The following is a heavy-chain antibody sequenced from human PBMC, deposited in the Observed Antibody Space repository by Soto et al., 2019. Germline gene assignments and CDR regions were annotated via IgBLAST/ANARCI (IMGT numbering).Heavy chain of an antibody. J-gene: IGHJ3*01. Sequence: ASVKVSCKASGYTFTNYYIDWVRQAPGQGLEWIGIINPNGGSTTYVQKIQGRVTMTRDTSTSTVYMELSSLRSEDTAVYYCVSAAWTTVTNRLNDVFDVWGQGTMVTVSS. CDR1: GYTFTNYY. D-gene: IGHD4-4*01. CDR2: INPNGGST. CDR3: VSAAWTTVTNRLNDVFDV. V-gene: IGHV1-46*03.